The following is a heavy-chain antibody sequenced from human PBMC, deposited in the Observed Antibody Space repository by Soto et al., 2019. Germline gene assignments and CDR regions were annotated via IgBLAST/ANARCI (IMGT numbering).Heavy chain of an antibody. CDR1: GFTFSSYG. J-gene: IGHJ4*02. CDR3: ARDRSQQPPGVFDS. V-gene: IGHV3-30*03. CDR2: LSYDGNYK. D-gene: IGHD6-13*01. Sequence: ESGGGVVQPGRSLRLSCAASGFTFSSYGMHWVRQAPGKGLEWVALLSYDGNYKYYADSVKGRFTISRDNSKSTLYLQMNSLTADDTAVYYCARDRSQQPPGVFDSWGQGTLVTVSS.